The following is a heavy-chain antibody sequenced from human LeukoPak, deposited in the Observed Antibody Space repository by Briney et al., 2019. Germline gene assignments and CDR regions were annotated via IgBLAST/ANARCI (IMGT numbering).Heavy chain of an antibody. Sequence: SVKVSCKASGGTFSSYAISWVRQAPGQGLEWMGRIIPIFGTANYAQKFQGRVTITTDESTSTAYMELSSLRSEDTAVYYCAREGWGYCSSTNCPIGYWGQGTLVTVSS. D-gene: IGHD2-2*01. J-gene: IGHJ4*02. CDR3: AREGWGYCSSTNCPIGY. CDR1: GGTFSSYA. V-gene: IGHV1-69*05. CDR2: IIPIFGTA.